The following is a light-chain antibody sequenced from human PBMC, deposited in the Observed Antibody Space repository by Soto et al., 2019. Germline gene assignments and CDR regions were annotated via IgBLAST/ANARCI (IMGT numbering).Light chain of an antibody. J-gene: IGKJ4*01. V-gene: IGKV1-9*01. CDR2: AAS. CDR3: QQLNVYPST. Sequence: IQLTQSPSSLSASVGDRVTITCRARQGISNYLGWYQQKPGKAPKLLIYAASTLQTGVPSRFSGGGSGTDFTLTIPSLQPEDFATYYCQQLNVYPSTFGGGTKVEIK. CDR1: QGISNY.